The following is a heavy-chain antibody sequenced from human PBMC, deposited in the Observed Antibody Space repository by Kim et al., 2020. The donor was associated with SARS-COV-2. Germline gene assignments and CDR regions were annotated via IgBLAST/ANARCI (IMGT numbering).Heavy chain of an antibody. V-gene: IGHV1-69*13. J-gene: IGHJ5*02. CDR1: GGTFSSYA. CDR2: ITPIFGTA. CDR3: GRQIRDTLHWFDP. D-gene: IGHD5-18*01. Sequence: SVKVSCKASGGTFSSYAISWVRQAPGQGLEWVGGITPIFGTANYAQKFQGRVTITADESTSTGYMELSSLRSDDTAVYYCGRQIRDTLHWFDPWGQGTLVTVSS.